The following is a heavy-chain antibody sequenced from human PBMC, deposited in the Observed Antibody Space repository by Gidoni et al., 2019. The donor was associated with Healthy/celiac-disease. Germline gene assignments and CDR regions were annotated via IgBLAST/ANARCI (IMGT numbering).Heavy chain of an antibody. V-gene: IGHV3-64*01. Sequence: VSAISSNGGSTYYANSVKGRFTISRDNSKNTLYLQMGSLRAEDMAVYYCARAPFGMVARVGYYYYMDVWGKGTTVTVSS. CDR3: ARAPFGMVARVGYYYYMDV. J-gene: IGHJ6*03. D-gene: IGHD5-12*01. CDR2: ISSNGGST.